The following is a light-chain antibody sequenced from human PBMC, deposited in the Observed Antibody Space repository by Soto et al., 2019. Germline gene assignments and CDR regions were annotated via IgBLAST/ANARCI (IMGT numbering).Light chain of an antibody. CDR1: QPINSW. V-gene: IGKV1-5*01. J-gene: IGKJ2*01. CDR3: QQYKTAPFT. Sequence: DVQMTQSPSTLSASVGDRVTITCRASQPINSWLAWFQQKPGKAPQLLIHDASSLESGVPPGFSGIGFGTDFTLNITNLQPEDVSTYYCQQYKTAPFTFGQGTKVDIK. CDR2: DAS.